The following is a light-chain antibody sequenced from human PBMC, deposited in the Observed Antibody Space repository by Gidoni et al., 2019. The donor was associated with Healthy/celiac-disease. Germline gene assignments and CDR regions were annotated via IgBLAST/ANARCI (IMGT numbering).Light chain of an antibody. J-gene: IGLJ2*01. CDR1: SSDVGGYNY. V-gene: IGLV2-14*01. Sequence: QSALTQPASVSGSPGQSITISCTGTSSDVGGYNYVSWYQQHPGKAPKLMIYEVSNRPSGVSNRFPGSKSGNTASLTISGLQAEDEADYYCSSYTSSSTVFGGGTKLTVL. CDR3: SSYTSSSTV. CDR2: EVS.